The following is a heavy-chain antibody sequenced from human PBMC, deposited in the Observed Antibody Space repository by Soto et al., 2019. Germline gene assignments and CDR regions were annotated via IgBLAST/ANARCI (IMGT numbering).Heavy chain of an antibody. V-gene: IGHV4-38-2*01. D-gene: IGHD7-27*01. CDR3: ARVNWVVDY. Sequence: SATRSLTCAVSGYSISSGYYWGWIRQPPGKGLEGIGSIRHSGTTDYNPSLKGRVTMSVDTSKNQFSLKLSSVTAADTAVYYCARVNWVVDYWGQGTLVTVSA. CDR2: IRHSGTT. CDR1: GYSISSGYY. J-gene: IGHJ4*02.